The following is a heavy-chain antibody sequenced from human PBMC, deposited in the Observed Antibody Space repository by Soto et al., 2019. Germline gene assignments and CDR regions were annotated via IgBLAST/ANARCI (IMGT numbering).Heavy chain of an antibody. CDR1: GGSMSPYY. V-gene: IGHV4-59*01. D-gene: IGHD3-22*01. Sequence: WETLSLTCTVSGGSMSPYYWSWIRQPPGKGLEWIGYMYYSGSSNTSPSLKSRVTMSVDTSKNQFSLKLSSVSAADTAVYFCARGYYDSSGYYSDYWGQGTLVTVSS. CDR3: ARGYYDSSGYYSDY. J-gene: IGHJ4*02. CDR2: MYYSGSS.